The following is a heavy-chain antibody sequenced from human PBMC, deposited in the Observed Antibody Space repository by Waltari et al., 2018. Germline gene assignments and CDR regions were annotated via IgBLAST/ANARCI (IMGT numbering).Heavy chain of an antibody. Sequence: QVTLRESGPALVKPTQTLTLTCTFSGFSLSTSGMCVSWIRQPPGKALEWLARIDWDDDKYYSTSLKTRLTISKDTSKNQVVLTMTNMDPVDTATYYCARMHCTGGVCYPFDYWGQGTLVTVSS. CDR1: GFSLSTSGMC. J-gene: IGHJ4*02. V-gene: IGHV2-70*15. D-gene: IGHD2-8*02. CDR3: ARMHCTGGVCYPFDY. CDR2: IDWDDDK.